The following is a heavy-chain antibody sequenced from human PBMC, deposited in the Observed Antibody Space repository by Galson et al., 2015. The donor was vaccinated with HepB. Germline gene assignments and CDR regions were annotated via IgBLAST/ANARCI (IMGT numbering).Heavy chain of an antibody. J-gene: IGHJ4*02. D-gene: IGHD6-13*01. CDR2: IYHSGSS. V-gene: IGHV4-4*02. Sequence: PPGKGLEWIGDIYHSGSSNYKPSLKRRVTISVDKSKNQFSLQLRSVTAADTAVYYCARASSYSSSYYDFWGQGILVTVSS. CDR3: ARASSYSSSYYDF.